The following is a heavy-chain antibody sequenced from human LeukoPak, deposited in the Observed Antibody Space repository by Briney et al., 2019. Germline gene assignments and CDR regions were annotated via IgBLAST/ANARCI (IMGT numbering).Heavy chain of an antibody. V-gene: IGHV4-30-4*07. CDR3: AREYGIDAFDI. CDR1: GGSISSGGYS. J-gene: IGHJ3*02. D-gene: IGHD1-14*01. Sequence: SETLSLTCAVSGGSISSGGYSWSWIRQPPGKGLEWIGYIYYSGSTYYNPSLKSRVTISADTSKNQFSLKLSSVTAADTAVYYCAREYGIDAFDIWGQGTMVTVSS. CDR2: IYYSGST.